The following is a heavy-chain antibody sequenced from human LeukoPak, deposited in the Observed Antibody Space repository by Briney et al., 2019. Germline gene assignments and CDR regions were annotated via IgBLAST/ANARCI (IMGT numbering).Heavy chain of an antibody. V-gene: IGHV3-11*01. CDR3: ARTKSEPTYGQHHGLDN. CDR2: ISTSGRTI. J-gene: IGHJ4*02. CDR1: GITFTDHY. D-gene: IGHD3-10*01. Sequence: GGSLRLSCAASGITFTDHYMNWIRQAPGKGLEWLSYISTSGRTIAYADSVKGRFTISRDNAKNSLYLQMNSLRADDTAVYFCARTKSEPTYGQHHGLDNWGQGTLVTVSS.